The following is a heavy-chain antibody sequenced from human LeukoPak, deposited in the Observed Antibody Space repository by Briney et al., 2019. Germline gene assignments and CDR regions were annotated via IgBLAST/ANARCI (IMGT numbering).Heavy chain of an antibody. D-gene: IGHD1-26*01. CDR2: IGNSVNYI. J-gene: IGHJ4*02. V-gene: IGHV3-21*06. CDR1: GFLFSSHS. Sequence: GGSLRLSCTASGFLFSSHSMNWVRQAPGEGLQWVSSIGNSVNYIYYADSVKGRFTISRDDAKNSLYLQMDSLRAEDTALYYCARVPSGTYPSFYFDHRGQGSLVTVSS. CDR3: ARVPSGTYPSFYFDH.